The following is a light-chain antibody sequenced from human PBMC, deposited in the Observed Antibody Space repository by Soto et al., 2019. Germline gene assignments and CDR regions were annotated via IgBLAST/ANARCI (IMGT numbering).Light chain of an antibody. CDR3: QQYDSYSWT. CDR1: QRMSGW. J-gene: IGKJ1*01. CDR2: DVS. Sequence: DIQMTQSPSTLSAAVRDTVAITFRASQRMSGWLAWHQQKTGKAPHLLIYDVSALKRGVPPRFSGSGSGTEFILTISSLQPDHFATYYCQQYDSYSWTFGQGTKVDIK. V-gene: IGKV1-5*01.